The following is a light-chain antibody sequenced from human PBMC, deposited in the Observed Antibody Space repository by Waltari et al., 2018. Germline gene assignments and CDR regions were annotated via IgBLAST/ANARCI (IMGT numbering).Light chain of an antibody. J-gene: IGKJ1*01. CDR3: HQYGSLVRT. CDR2: GAS. V-gene: IGKV3-20*01. CDR1: QVIPSNY. Sequence: ELVLTQSPGTLSLSPGESATLPCRASQVIPSNYLAWYQQKLGQTPRLLIYGASTRATGIPDRFSGSGSGTDFTLTISRLEPEDFALYYCHQYGSLVRTFGQGTKVEIK.